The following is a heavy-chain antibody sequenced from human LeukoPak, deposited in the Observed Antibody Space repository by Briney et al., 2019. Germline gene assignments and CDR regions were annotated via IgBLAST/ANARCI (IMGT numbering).Heavy chain of an antibody. V-gene: IGHV4-61*02. D-gene: IGHD2-2*01. J-gene: IGHJ6*03. Sequence: PSQTLSLTCTVSGGSISSGSYYWSWIRQPAGKGLEWIGRIYTSGSTNYNPSLKSRVTISVDTSKNQFSLKLSSVTPADTAVYYCARDQVVVVPAARHYYYYMDVWGKGTTVTVSS. CDR1: GGSISSGSYY. CDR3: ARDQVVVVPAARHYYYYMDV. CDR2: IYTSGST.